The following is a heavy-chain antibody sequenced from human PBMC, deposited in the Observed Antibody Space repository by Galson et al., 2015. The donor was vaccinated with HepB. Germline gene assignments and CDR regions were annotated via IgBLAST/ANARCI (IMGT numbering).Heavy chain of an antibody. Sequence: SLRLSCAASGFTFDDYGMSWVRQAPGKGLEWVSGINWNGGSTGYADSVKGRFTISRDNAKNSLYLQMNSLRAGDTALYHCARANSSTLIVHAFDIWGQGTMVTVSS. CDR1: GFTFDDYG. CDR2: INWNGGST. J-gene: IGHJ3*02. D-gene: IGHD6-19*01. CDR3: ARANSSTLIVHAFDI. V-gene: IGHV3-20*01.